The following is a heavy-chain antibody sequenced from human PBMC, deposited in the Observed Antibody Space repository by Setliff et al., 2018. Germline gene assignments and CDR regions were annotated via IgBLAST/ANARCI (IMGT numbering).Heavy chain of an antibody. J-gene: IGHJ4*02. CDR1: GYPFVGYF. Sequence: ASVKVSCKTSGYPFVGYFIYWMRQAPGQGLEWVGVIDPKSGRTKYAVKFQGRVTMTRDTSSSTIYMEVNSLTSDDTAVYFCAKQGDLAFDYWGQGNQVTVSS. CDR2: IDPKSGRT. D-gene: IGHD3-16*01. V-gene: IGHV1-2*02. CDR3: AKQGDLAFDY.